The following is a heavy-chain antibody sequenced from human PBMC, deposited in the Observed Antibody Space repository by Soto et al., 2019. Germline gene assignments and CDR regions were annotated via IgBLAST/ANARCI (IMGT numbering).Heavy chain of an antibody. D-gene: IGHD5-18*01. V-gene: IGHV5-10-1*01. Sequence: GDSLKISCRGSGYSFTSYWISWVRQMPGKGLEWMGRIDPSDSYTNYSPSFQGHVTISADKSISTAYLQWSSLKDSDTAMYYCAREGSDTAMVTTDYYYYGMDVWGQGTTVTVSS. CDR1: GYSFTSYW. J-gene: IGHJ6*02. CDR2: IDPSDSYT. CDR3: AREGSDTAMVTTDYYYYGMDV.